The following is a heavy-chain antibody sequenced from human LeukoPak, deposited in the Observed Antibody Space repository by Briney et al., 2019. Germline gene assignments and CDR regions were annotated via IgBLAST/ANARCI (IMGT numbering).Heavy chain of an antibody. CDR2: IRYDGSNK. CDR3: ARVQYTNDFWSYYMDV. J-gene: IGHJ6*03. CDR1: GFTFSSYG. D-gene: IGHD3-3*01. Sequence: GGSLRLSCAASGFTFSSYGMHWVRQAPGKGLEWVAFIRYDGSNKYYADSVKGRFTISRDNAKNSLFLQMNSLRAEDTAVYYCARVQYTNDFWSYYMDVWGKGTTVTVSS. V-gene: IGHV3-30*02.